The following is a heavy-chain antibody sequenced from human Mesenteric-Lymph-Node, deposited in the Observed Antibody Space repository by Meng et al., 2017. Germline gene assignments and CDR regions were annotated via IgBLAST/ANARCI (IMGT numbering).Heavy chain of an antibody. Sequence: VQLQQWGAGLLKPSETLSLTWSVSAGAVWGDHWSGIRQPPGKGLEWIGEINHSGRTNYNPSLKSRVTISVDTSKNQFSLKVRSVTAADTAVYYCARYHLTFDYWGQGTRVTVDS. D-gene: IGHD2-21*02. CDR1: AGAVWGDH. CDR2: INHSGRT. V-gene: IGHV4-34*01. J-gene: IGHJ4*02. CDR3: ARYHLTFDY.